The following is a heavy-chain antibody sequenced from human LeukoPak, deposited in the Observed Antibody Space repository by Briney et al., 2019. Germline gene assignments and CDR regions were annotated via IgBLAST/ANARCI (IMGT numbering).Heavy chain of an antibody. CDR1: GFTFSGHF. V-gene: IGHV3-64D*06. Sequence: GGSLRLSCSASGFTFSGHFMHWVRQAPGKGLEYVSSISINGDKTYHAESVKGRFTISRDNSKNTLYLQLSSQRVEDTAVYYCIKDRIGTWSFDHWGQGTLLTVSS. J-gene: IGHJ4*02. CDR3: IKDRIGTWSFDH. CDR2: ISINGDKT. D-gene: IGHD1-26*01.